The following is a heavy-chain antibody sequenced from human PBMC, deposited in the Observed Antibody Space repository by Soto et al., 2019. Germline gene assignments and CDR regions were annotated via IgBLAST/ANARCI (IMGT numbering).Heavy chain of an antibody. J-gene: IGHJ4*02. CDR1: GGTFSSYA. V-gene: IGHV1-69*01. Sequence: QVQLVQSGAEVKKPGSSVKVSCKASGGTFSSYAISWVRQAPAQGLEWMGGIIPIFGTANYAQKFQGRVMTTADESTNTGNMELSSLRSDDTAVYYCARERGGSGSLQQPLDYWGQGTLVTVSS. CDR2: IIPIFGTA. D-gene: IGHD1-26*01. CDR3: ARERGGSGSLQQPLDY.